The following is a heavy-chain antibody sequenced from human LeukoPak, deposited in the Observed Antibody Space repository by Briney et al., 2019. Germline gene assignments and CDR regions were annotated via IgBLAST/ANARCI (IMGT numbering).Heavy chain of an antibody. V-gene: IGHV1-69*04. D-gene: IGHD3-22*01. Sequence: EASVKVSCKASGGTFSSYAISWVRPAPGQGLEWMGRIIPILGIANYAQKFQGRVTITADKSTSTAYMELSSLRSEDTAVYYCAREKKATMIVVVITMDAFDIWGQGTMVTVSS. CDR2: IIPILGIA. CDR3: AREKKATMIVVVITMDAFDI. CDR1: GGTFSSYA. J-gene: IGHJ3*02.